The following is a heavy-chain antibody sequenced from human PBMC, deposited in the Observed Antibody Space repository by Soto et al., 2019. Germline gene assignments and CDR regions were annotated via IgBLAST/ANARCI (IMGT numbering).Heavy chain of an antibody. J-gene: IGHJ4*02. CDR3: LMYYYDSSGYYFDY. V-gene: IGHV4-34*01. CDR2: INHSGST. Sequence: SETLSLTCAVYGGSFSGYYWSWIRQPPGKGLEWIGEINHSGSTNYNPSLKSRVTISVDTSKNQFSLKLSSVTAADTAVYYCLMYYYDSSGYYFDYWGQGTLVTVSS. D-gene: IGHD3-22*01. CDR1: GGSFSGYY.